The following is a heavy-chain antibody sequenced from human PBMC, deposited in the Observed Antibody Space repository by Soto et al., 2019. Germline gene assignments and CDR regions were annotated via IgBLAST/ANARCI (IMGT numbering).Heavy chain of an antibody. J-gene: IGHJ4*02. D-gene: IGHD1-7*01. Sequence: GGSLRLSCAASGFTFSSYGMHWVRQAPGKGLEWVAVISYDGSNKYYADSVKGRFTISRDNSKNTLYLQMNSLRAGDTAVYYCAKDMPSGNYAPFFGYWGQGTLVTVSS. CDR1: GFTFSSYG. CDR3: AKDMPSGNYAPFFGY. V-gene: IGHV3-30*18. CDR2: ISYDGSNK.